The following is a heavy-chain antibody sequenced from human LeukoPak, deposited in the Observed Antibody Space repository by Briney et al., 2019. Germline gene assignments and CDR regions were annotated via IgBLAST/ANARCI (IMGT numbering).Heavy chain of an antibody. Sequence: ASVKVSCKASGGTFSSYAISWVRQAPGQGLEWMGGIIPIFGTANYAQKFQGRVTITADESTSTAYMELSSLRSEDTAVYYCARGLEDRYDILTGSSRPAKGCWFDPWGQGTLVTVSS. D-gene: IGHD3-9*01. CDR3: ARGLEDRYDILTGSSRPAKGCWFDP. CDR1: GGTFSSYA. J-gene: IGHJ5*02. CDR2: IIPIFGTA. V-gene: IGHV1-69*13.